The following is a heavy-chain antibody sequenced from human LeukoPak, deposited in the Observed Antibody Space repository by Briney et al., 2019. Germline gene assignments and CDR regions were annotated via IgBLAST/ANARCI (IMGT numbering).Heavy chain of an antibody. CDR2: IWYDGSNK. Sequence: GRSLRLSCAASGFTFSSYGMHWVRQAPGKGLEWVAVIWYDGSNKYYADSVKGRFTISRDNSKNTLYLQMNSLRAEDTAVYYCAKSARYFDWLLYPLDAFDIWGQGTMVTVSS. D-gene: IGHD3-9*01. CDR3: AKSARYFDWLLYPLDAFDI. CDR1: GFTFSSYG. V-gene: IGHV3-33*06. J-gene: IGHJ3*02.